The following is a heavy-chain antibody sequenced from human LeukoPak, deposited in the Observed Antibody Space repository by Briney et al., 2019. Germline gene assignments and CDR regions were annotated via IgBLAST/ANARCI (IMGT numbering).Heavy chain of an antibody. Sequence: ASETLSLTCTVSGGSISSSSYYWSWIRQPPGKGLEWIGYIYYSGSTNYNPSLKSRVTISVDTSKNQFSLKLSSVTAADTAVYYCARGMAAGDSWGQGTLVTVSS. CDR3: ARGMAAGDS. J-gene: IGHJ5*02. V-gene: IGHV4-61*01. CDR1: GGSISSSSYY. D-gene: IGHD7-27*01. CDR2: IYYSGST.